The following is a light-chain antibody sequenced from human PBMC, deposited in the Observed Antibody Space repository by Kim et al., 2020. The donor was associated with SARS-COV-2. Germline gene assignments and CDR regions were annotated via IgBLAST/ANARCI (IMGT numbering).Light chain of an antibody. Sequence: SYELTQPPSVSVSPGQTASITCSGDKLGDKYACWYQQKPGQSPVLVIYQDSKRPSGIPERFSGSNSGNTATLTISGTQAMDEADYDCQAWDSSTAVVFGGGTQLTVL. J-gene: IGLJ2*01. CDR3: QAWDSSTAVV. CDR1: KLGDKY. CDR2: QDS. V-gene: IGLV3-1*01.